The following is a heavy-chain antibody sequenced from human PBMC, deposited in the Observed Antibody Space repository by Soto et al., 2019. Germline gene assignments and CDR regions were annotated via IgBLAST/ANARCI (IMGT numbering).Heavy chain of an antibody. CDR2: IYYSGST. CDR3: AGVDVDIVASRFDY. CDR1: GGSISSGGYY. J-gene: IGHJ4*02. Sequence: QVQLQESGPGLVKPSQTLSLTCTVSGGSISSGGYYWSWIRQHPGKGLEWIGYIYYSGSTYYHPSLKSRVTIALDTSKNECCLKLSSVTAADTAVYYCAGVDVDIVASRFDYWGQGTLVTVSS. D-gene: IGHD5-12*01. V-gene: IGHV4-31*03.